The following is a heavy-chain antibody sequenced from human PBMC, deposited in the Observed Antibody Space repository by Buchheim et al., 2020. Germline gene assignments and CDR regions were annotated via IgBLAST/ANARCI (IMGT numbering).Heavy chain of an antibody. D-gene: IGHD1-26*01. V-gene: IGHV4-31*01. CDR3: AREGKGGATDD. Sequence: QVQLQESGPGLVKPSQTLSLTCSVSGGSISTAGDYWSWIRQVPGKGLEWIGYIYYNGNAYYHPALESQVTISVDTSKNQFSLKMTSVTAADTAIYYCAREGKGGATDDWGQGTL. CDR1: GGSISTAGDY. J-gene: IGHJ4*02. CDR2: IYYNGNA.